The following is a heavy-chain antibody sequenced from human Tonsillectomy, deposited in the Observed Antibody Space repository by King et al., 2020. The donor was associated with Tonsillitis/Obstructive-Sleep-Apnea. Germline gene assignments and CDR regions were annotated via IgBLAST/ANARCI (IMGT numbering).Heavy chain of an antibody. Sequence: QLVQSGAEVKTPGASVKVSCKASGYTFTRDYIHWVRQARGQGLEWMGIINPSYGITTYAQKFQGRVTMTTDTAASTVYFVLSSLRSEDTAVYYCARDDVVGRYIDSWGQGTLVTVSS. D-gene: IGHD1-14*01. CDR2: INPSYGIT. V-gene: IGHV1-46*01. CDR1: GYTFTRDY. CDR3: ARDDVVGRYIDS. J-gene: IGHJ4*02.